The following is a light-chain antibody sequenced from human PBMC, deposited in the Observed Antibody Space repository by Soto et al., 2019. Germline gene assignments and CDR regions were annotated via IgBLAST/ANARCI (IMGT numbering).Light chain of an antibody. CDR2: GAS. J-gene: IGKJ1*01. Sequence: DIQMTQSPSSLSASVGDRVTITCRASQSMSRYLNWYQQKPGKAPKILIYGASTLQSGVPSRFSGSGSGTDFTLTISSLQPEDFATYFCQQKYRLPRTFGQGTKVEMK. CDR1: QSMSRY. V-gene: IGKV1-39*01. CDR3: QQKYRLPRT.